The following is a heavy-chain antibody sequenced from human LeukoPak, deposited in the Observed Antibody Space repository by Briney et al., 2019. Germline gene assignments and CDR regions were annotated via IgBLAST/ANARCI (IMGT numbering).Heavy chain of an antibody. D-gene: IGHD2-15*01. V-gene: IGHV3-48*03. Sequence: GGSLRLSCAASGFTFSSYEMNWVRQAPGKGLEWVSYISSSGSTIYYADSVKGRFTISRDNAKNSLYLQMNSLRAGDTAVYYCARAKVVVVAATPTTSLDYWGQGTLVTVSS. CDR3: ARAKVVVVAATPTTSLDY. CDR2: ISSSGSTI. CDR1: GFTFSSYE. J-gene: IGHJ4*02.